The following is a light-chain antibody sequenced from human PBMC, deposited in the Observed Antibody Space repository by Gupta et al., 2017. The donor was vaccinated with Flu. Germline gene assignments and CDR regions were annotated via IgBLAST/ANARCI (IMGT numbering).Light chain of an antibody. CDR2: KAS. V-gene: IGKV1-5*03. CDR3: QHYNTSPYT. J-gene: IGKJ2*01. Sequence: PSTLSASLGDRVTISCRASQNIDTWLAWFQQKPGRAPTLLISKASSLENGVPSRFAGSGSGTQFTLTITGLQPDDLASYYCQHYNTSPYTFGQGTXLEIK. CDR1: QNIDTW.